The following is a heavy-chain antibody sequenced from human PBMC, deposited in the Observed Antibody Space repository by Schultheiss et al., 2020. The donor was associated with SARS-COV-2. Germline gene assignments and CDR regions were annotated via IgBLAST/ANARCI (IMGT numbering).Heavy chain of an antibody. J-gene: IGHJ4*02. D-gene: IGHD3-16*02. CDR3: TTDLMVIVY. CDR1: GFTFSSYS. V-gene: IGHV3-74*01. Sequence: GGSLRLSCAASGFTFSSYSMNWVRQAPGKGLVWVSRINSDGSSTSYADSVKGRFTISRDNAKNTLYLQMNSLKTEDTAVYYCTTDLMVIVYWGQGTLVTVSS. CDR2: INSDGSST.